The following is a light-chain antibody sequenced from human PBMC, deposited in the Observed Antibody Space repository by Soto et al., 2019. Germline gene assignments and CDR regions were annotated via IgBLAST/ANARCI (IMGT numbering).Light chain of an antibody. CDR1: QSISSW. CDR3: QHYNSYWT. V-gene: IGKV1-5*01. Sequence: DIQMTQSPSTLSASVGDRVTITCRASQSISSWLAWYQQKPGKAPKLLIYDASSLESGVPSRFSGSGSGTEFTLTISSLQPDDFAIYYCQHYNSYWTLGQATKVDIK. J-gene: IGKJ1*01. CDR2: DAS.